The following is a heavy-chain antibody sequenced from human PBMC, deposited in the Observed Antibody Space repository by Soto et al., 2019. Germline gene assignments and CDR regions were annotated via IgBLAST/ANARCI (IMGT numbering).Heavy chain of an antibody. J-gene: IGHJ4*02. CDR3: ARDIGSYAYGEGY. V-gene: IGHV4-4*07. D-gene: IGHD3-10*01. CDR1: GGSINSYL. Sequence: SETLSLTCSVSGGSINSYLWSWIRQPAGKGLEWIGRVYSSGTTDYNPSLNSRATMSVETSKNQFSLKLSSVTAADTAVYYCARDIGSYAYGEGYWGQGIQVTVSS. CDR2: VYSSGTT.